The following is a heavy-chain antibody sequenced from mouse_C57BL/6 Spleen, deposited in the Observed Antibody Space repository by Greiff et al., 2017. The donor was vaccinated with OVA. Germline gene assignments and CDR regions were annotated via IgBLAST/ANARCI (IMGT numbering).Heavy chain of an antibody. J-gene: IGHJ3*01. Sequence: EVKVVESGGDLVKPGGSLKLSCAASGFTFSSYGMSWVRQTPDKRLEWVATISSGGSYTYYPDSVKGRFTISRDNSKNTLYLQMSSLKSEDTAMYYCAKNPACVAYWGQGTLVTVSA. CDR2: ISSGGSYT. CDR1: GFTFSSYG. V-gene: IGHV5-6*01. CDR3: AKNPACVAY.